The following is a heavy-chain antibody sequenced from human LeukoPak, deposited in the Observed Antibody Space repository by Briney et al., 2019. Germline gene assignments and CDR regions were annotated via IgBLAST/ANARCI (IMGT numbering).Heavy chain of an antibody. CDR1: GGSISSYY. Sequence: SETLSLTCTVSGGSISSYYWSWIRQPPGQGLEWIGFIYYSGTTYYNPSLRSRVTISVDTSKSQFSLKLTSVTAADTAVYYCARDRHSSGWFDYWGQGTLVTVSS. CDR3: ARDRHSSGWFDY. J-gene: IGHJ4*02. CDR2: IYYSGTT. V-gene: IGHV4-59*01. D-gene: IGHD6-19*01.